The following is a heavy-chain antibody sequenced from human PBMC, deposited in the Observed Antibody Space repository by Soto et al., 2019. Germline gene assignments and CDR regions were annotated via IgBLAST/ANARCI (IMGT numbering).Heavy chain of an antibody. J-gene: IGHJ6*02. CDR1: GYTFTSYD. CDR3: ARGRSMRPGITIFGVVSPRYYYYGIDV. Sequence: ASVKVSCKASGYTFTSYDINWVRQATGQGLEWMGWMNPNSGNTGYAQKFQGRVTMTRNTSISTAYMELSSLRSEDTAVYYCARGRSMRPGITIFGVVSPRYYYYGIDVWGQGTTVTVSS. V-gene: IGHV1-8*01. D-gene: IGHD3-3*01. CDR2: MNPNSGNT.